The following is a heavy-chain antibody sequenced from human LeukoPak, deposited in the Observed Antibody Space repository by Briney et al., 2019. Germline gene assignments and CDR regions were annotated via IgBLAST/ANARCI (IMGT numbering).Heavy chain of an antibody. J-gene: IGHJ4*02. CDR1: GFTFSSYA. V-gene: IGHV3-23*01. CDR3: ARHPTGTTDY. CDR2: ISGSGDNT. D-gene: IGHD1-7*01. Sequence: PGGSLRLSCAASGFTFSSYAMSWVRQAPGKGLEWVSGISGSGDNTYYADSVKGRFTISRDNAKNSLYLQMNSLGAEDTAVYYCARHPTGTTDYWGQGTLVTVSS.